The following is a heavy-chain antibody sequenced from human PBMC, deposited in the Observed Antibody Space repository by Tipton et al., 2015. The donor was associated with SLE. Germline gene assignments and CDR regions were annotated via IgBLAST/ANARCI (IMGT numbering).Heavy chain of an antibody. J-gene: IGHJ4*02. V-gene: IGHV4-31*02. CDR3: AGVTGERSYFDY. CDR1: GGSISSGGYY. D-gene: IGHD7-27*01. Sequence: LRLSCTVSGGSISSGGYYWSWIRQHPGKGLEWIGYIYYSGSTYYNPSLKSRATISVDTSKNQFSLKLSSVTAADTAVYYCAGVTGERSYFDYWGQGTLVTVSS. CDR2: IYYSGST.